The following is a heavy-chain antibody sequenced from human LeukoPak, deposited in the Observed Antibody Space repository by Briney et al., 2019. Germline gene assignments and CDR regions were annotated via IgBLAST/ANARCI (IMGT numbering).Heavy chain of an antibody. V-gene: IGHV1-69*13. Sequence: ASVKVSCKASRGTFSSYAISWVRQAPGQGLEWMGGIIPIFGTANYAQKFQGRVTITADESTSTAYMELSSLRSEDTAVYYCARERRDGWLQFRALCYFDYWGQGTLVTVSS. CDR3: ARERRDGWLQFRALCYFDY. CDR1: RGTFSSYA. D-gene: IGHD5-24*01. J-gene: IGHJ4*02. CDR2: IIPIFGTA.